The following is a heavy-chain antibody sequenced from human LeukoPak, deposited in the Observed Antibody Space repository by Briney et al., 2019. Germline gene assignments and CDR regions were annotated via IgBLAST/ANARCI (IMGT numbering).Heavy chain of an antibody. D-gene: IGHD6-6*01. V-gene: IGHV3-53*01. CDR2: IYSGGSA. CDR1: GFTVSSNY. J-gene: IGHJ4*02. Sequence: GGSLRLSCAASGFTVSSNYMSWVRQAPGKGLEWVSVIYSGGSAYYADSVQGPFTISRDNSKNTLYLQMNSLRAEDTAVYYCARDRLYSSSSEDYWGQGILVTVSS. CDR3: ARDRLYSSSSEDY.